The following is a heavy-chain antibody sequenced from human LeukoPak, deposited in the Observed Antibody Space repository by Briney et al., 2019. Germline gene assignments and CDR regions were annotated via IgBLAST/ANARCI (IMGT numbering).Heavy chain of an antibody. CDR1: GGSISSSSYY. Sequence: PSETLSLTCTVSGGSISSSSYYWGWIRQPPGKGLEWIGYIYYSGSTNYNPSLKSRVTISVDTSKNQFSLKLSSVTAADTAVYYCARQHSYGDYGEDWGQGTLVTVSS. D-gene: IGHD4-17*01. J-gene: IGHJ4*02. V-gene: IGHV4-61*05. CDR2: IYYSGST. CDR3: ARQHSYGDYGED.